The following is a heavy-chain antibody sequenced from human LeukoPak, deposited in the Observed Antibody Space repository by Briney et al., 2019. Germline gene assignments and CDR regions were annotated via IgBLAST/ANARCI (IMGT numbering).Heavy chain of an antibody. CDR3: ARDRSGSSRDFDY. CDR2: VYTSGST. D-gene: IGHD1-26*01. CDR1: GGSINSGTNY. J-gene: IGHJ4*02. V-gene: IGHV4-61*02. Sequence: PSETLSLTCTVSGGSINSGTNYWSWIRQPAGKGLEWIGRVYTSGSTSYNPSLKSRATISLDTSKNQFSLKLSSVTAADTAVYYCARDRSGSSRDFDYWGQGTLVTVSS.